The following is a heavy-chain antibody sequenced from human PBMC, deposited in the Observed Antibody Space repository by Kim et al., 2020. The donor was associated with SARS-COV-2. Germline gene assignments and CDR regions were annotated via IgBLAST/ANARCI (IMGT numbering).Heavy chain of an antibody. V-gene: IGHV1-69*10. CDR3: ARGGYYDSSGPYDAFDI. CDR2: IIPILGIA. D-gene: IGHD3-22*01. J-gene: IGHJ3*02. CDR1: GGTFSSYA. Sequence: SVKVSCKASGGTFSSYAISWVRQAPGQGLEWMGRIIPILGIANYAQKFQGRVTITADKSTSTAYMELSSLRSEDTAVYYCARGGYYDSSGPYDAFDIWGQGTMVTVSS.